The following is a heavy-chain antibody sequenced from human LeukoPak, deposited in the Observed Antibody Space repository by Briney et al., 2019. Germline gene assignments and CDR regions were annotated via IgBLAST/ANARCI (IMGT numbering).Heavy chain of an antibody. J-gene: IGHJ3*02. D-gene: IGHD2-15*01. CDR3: AREVPYCSGGSCYSRAFDI. CDR2: IYSGGST. Sequence: GGSLRLSCAASGFTVSSNYMSWVRQAPGKGLEWVSVIYSGGSTYYADSVKGRFTISRDNSKNTLYLQMNSLGAEDTAVYYCAREVPYCSGGSCYSRAFDIWGQGTMVTVSS. V-gene: IGHV3-66*01. CDR1: GFTVSSNY.